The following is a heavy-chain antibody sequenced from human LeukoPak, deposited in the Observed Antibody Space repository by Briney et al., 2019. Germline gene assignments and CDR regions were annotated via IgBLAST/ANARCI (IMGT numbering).Heavy chain of an antibody. CDR1: GGSISSYY. V-gene: IGHV4-59*01. Sequence: SETLSLTCTVSGGSISSYYWSWIRQPPGKGLEWIGYMYYSGSTNYNPSLKSRLTISVDTSKNQFSLRLSSVTAADTAVYYCARDGCPTTKSGCVGNWFDPWGQRTLVTVSS. D-gene: IGHD1-26*01. CDR2: MYYSGST. CDR3: ARDGCPTTKSGCVGNWFDP. J-gene: IGHJ5*02.